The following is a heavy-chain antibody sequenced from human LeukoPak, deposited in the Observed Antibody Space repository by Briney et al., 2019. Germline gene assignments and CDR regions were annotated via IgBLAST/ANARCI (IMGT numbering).Heavy chain of an antibody. Sequence: GGSLRLSCAASGFTFSSYSMNWVRQAPGKGLEWVSSISSSSTYIYYADSVKGRFTVSRDKAKNSLSLQMNSLRTEDTAVYYCTTHPRGYTHYWGQGTLVTVSS. CDR2: ISSSSTYI. CDR3: TTHPRGYTHY. V-gene: IGHV3-21*01. CDR1: GFTFSSYS. D-gene: IGHD5-12*01. J-gene: IGHJ4*02.